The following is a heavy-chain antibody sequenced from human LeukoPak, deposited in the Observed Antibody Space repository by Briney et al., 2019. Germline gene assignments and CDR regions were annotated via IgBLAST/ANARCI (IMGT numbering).Heavy chain of an antibody. J-gene: IGHJ4*02. CDR1: RGTFSSYA. D-gene: IGHD3-10*02. V-gene: IGHV1-69*06. Sequence: GASVKVSCKASRGTFSSYAISWVRQAPGQGLEWMGGIIPIFGTANYAQKFQGRVTITADKSTSTAYMELSSLRSEDTAVYYCARGRDWNYGRGRPFDYWGQGTLVTVSS. CDR2: IIPIFGTA. CDR3: ARGRDWNYGRGRPFDY.